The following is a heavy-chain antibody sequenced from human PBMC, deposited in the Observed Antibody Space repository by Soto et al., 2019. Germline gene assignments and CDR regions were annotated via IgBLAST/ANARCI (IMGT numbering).Heavy chain of an antibody. Sequence: ASVKVSCKASGGTFSSYAISWVRQAPGQGLEWMGGIIPILGIANYAQKFQVSVTITADKSTSTAYMELSSLRSEDTAVYYCARDYGGNRVYYGMDVWGQGTTVTVSS. D-gene: IGHD2-15*01. V-gene: IGHV1-69*10. J-gene: IGHJ6*02. CDR1: GGTFSSYA. CDR3: ARDYGGNRVYYGMDV. CDR2: IIPILGIA.